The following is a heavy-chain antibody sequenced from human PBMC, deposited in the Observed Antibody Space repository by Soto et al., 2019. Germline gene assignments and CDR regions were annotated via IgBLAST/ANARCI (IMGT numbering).Heavy chain of an antibody. D-gene: IGHD1-7*01. CDR3: ARLRSKTGTTSGYYGMDV. CDR1: GYSFTSYW. Sequence: ASLKISCQGSGYSFTSYWISWVRQMPGKGLEWMGRIDPSDSYTNYSPSFQGHVTISADKSISTAYLQWSSLKASDTAMYYCARLRSKTGTTSGYYGMDVWGQGTTVTVSS. V-gene: IGHV5-10-1*01. J-gene: IGHJ6*02. CDR2: IDPSDSYT.